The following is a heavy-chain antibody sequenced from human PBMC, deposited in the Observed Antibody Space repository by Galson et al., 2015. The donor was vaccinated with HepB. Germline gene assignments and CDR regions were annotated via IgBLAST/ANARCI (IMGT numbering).Heavy chain of an antibody. CDR1: GLTFSSYG. J-gene: IGHJ4*02. V-gene: IGHV3-30*18. Sequence: SLRLSCAASGLTFSSYGMHWVRQAPGKGLEWVAVISYDGSNKYYADSVKGRFTISRDNSKNTLYLQMNSLRAEDTAVYYCAKDRPYGDYGGGYYFDYWGQGTLVTVSS. D-gene: IGHD4-17*01. CDR2: ISYDGSNK. CDR3: AKDRPYGDYGGGYYFDY.